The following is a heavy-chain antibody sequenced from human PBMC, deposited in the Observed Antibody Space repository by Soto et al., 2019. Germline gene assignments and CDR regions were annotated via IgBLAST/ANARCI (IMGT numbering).Heavy chain of an antibody. CDR3: AAGFLEWLWHWFDP. Sequence: ASVKVSCKASGGTFSSYAISWVRQAPGQGLEWMGGIIPIFGTANYAQKFQGRVTITADESTSTAYMELSSLRSEDTAVYYCAAGFLEWLWHWFDPWGQGTLVTVSS. CDR1: GGTFSSYA. D-gene: IGHD3-3*01. V-gene: IGHV1-69*13. J-gene: IGHJ5*02. CDR2: IIPIFGTA.